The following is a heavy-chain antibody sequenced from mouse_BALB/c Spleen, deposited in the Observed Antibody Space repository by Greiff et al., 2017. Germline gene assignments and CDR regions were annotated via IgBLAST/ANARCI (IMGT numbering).Heavy chain of an antibody. D-gene: IGHD2-2*01. CDR2: IDPSDSYT. CDR1: GYTFTSYW. J-gene: IGHJ2*01. CDR3: ARGDGDDGRNYFDY. Sequence: QVQLQQPGAELVKPGASVKLSCKASGYTFTSYWMHWVKQRPGQGLEWIGDIDPSDSYTNYNQKFKGTATLTVDKSSSPAYMQLSSLTSEDSADYDCARGDGDDGRNYFDYWGQGTTLTVSS. V-gene: IGHV1-69*02.